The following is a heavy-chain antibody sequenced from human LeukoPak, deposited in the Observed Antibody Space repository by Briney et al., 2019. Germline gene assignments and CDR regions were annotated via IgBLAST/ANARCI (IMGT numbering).Heavy chain of an antibody. CDR1: GFTFSNYA. V-gene: IGHV3-23*01. Sequence: GGSLRLSCAASGFTFSNYAMSWVRQAPGEGLGWVSLIVGGGDSTYYADTVKGRFTISRDNSKHTLYLQMNSLRAEDTAVYYCAKLGYSSSWLFDYWGRGTLVTVSS. D-gene: IGHD6-13*01. J-gene: IGHJ4*02. CDR3: AKLGYSSSWLFDY. CDR2: IVGGGDST.